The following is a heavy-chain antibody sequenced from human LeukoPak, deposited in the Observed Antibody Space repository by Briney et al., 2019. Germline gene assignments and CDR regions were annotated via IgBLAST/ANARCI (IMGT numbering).Heavy chain of an antibody. CDR1: GGSISSGGYY. J-gene: IGHJ4*02. V-gene: IGHV4-31*03. CDR3: ARGGSGSSIGYYSDY. CDR2: IYYSGST. Sequence: SQTLSLTCTVSGGSISSGGYYWRWIRQHPGKGLEWIGYIYYSGSTYYNPSLKSRVTISVDTSKNQFSLKLSSVTAADTAVYYCARGGSGSSIGYYSDYWGQGTLVTVSS. D-gene: IGHD3-10*01.